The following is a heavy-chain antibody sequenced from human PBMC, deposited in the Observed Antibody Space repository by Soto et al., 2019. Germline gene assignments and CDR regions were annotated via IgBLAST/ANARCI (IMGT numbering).Heavy chain of an antibody. CDR3: ARINPSNWLLEY. Sequence: SGPTLVNPTQTLTLTCTFSGFSLSTSRMCVSWIRQPPGKALEWLARIDWDDDKYYSTSLKTRLIISKDTSKSQVVLRMTNMDPVDTATYYCARINPSNWLLEYWGQGTLVTVSS. J-gene: IGHJ4*02. D-gene: IGHD7-27*01. CDR2: IDWDDDK. V-gene: IGHV2-70*11. CDR1: GFSLSTSRMC.